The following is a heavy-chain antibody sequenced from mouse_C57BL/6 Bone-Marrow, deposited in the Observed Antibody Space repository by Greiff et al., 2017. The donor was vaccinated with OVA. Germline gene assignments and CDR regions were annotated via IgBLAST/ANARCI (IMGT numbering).Heavy chain of an antibody. CDR2: IDPSDSYT. CDR1: GYTFTSYW. D-gene: IGHD1-1*01. J-gene: IGHJ4*01. V-gene: IGHV1-59*01. Sequence: QVPLQQPGAELVRPGTSVKLSCKASGYTFTSYWMHWVKQRPGQGLEWIGVIDPSDSYTNYNHKFKGKATLTVDTSSSTAYMQLSSLTSEDSAVYYCAREDYGSACAMDYWGQGTSVTVSS. CDR3: AREDYGSACAMDY.